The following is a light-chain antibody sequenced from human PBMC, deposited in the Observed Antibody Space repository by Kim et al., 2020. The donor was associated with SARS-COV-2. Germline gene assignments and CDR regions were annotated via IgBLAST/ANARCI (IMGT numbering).Light chain of an antibody. V-gene: IGLV1-47*01. CDR3: VVWDDTLSGRV. CDR2: KND. CDR1: SSNIGSSF. Sequence: ELTQPPSASGTPGQRVTISCSGSSSNIGSSFVYWFQQLPGTAPKLLIYKNDQRPSGVPDRFSGSKSGTSASLAISGLRSEDEADYYCVVWDDTLSGRVFGGGTQLTVL. J-gene: IGLJ3*02.